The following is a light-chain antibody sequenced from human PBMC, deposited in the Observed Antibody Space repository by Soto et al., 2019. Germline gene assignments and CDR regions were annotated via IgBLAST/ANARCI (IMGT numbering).Light chain of an antibody. V-gene: IGLV2-8*01. CDR2: DVS. CDR3: CSFAGINNLV. J-gene: IGLJ1*01. CDR1: SSDVGGYNS. Sequence: QSVLAQPPSASGSPGQSVTISCTGTSSDVGGYNSVSWYQQYPGKAPKLMIYDVSKRPSGVPDRFSGSKSDNTASLTVSGLQVEDEADYYCCSFAGINNLVFGTGTKVTVL.